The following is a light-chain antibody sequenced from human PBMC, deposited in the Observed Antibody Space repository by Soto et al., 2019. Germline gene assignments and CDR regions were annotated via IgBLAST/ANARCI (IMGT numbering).Light chain of an antibody. CDR1: RSLVYSDVNTS. V-gene: IGKV4-1*01. J-gene: IGKJ1*01. Sequence: VMTQSPLSLPVTLGQPASISCRSSRSLVYSDVNTSLKLGQPPKLLIRWASTRESGVPDRFSGSGSGTDFTLTISSLQAEDVAVYYCQQYYSTPWTFGQGTKVDIK. CDR3: QQYYSTPWT. CDR2: WAS.